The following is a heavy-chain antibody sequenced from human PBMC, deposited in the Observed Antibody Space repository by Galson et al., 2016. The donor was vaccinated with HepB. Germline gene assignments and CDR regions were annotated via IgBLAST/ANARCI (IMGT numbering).Heavy chain of an antibody. J-gene: IGHJ4*02. CDR2: INPNSGGA. CDR1: GYSFTGYY. CDR3: ARDLGRSGDC. D-gene: IGHD3-16*01. Sequence: SVKVSCKASGYSFTGYYIHWVRQAPGQGLEWMGWINPNSGGANYAQNFQGSVTMTRDTSISAAYLHLSGLRSDDTAVYYCARDLGRSGDCWGQGTLVTVSS. V-gene: IGHV1-2*04.